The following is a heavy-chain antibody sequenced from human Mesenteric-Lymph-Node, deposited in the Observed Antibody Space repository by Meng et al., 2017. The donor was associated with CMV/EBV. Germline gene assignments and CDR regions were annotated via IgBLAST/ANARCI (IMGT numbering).Heavy chain of an antibody. D-gene: IGHD3-10*01. CDR3: AKDGAYGSGSYYKSWFDP. J-gene: IGHJ5*02. V-gene: IGHV3-30*18. CDR2: ISYDGSNK. Sequence: FSSYGMHWVRQAPGKGLEWVAVISYDGSNKYYADSVKGRFTISRDNSKNTLYLQMNSLRAEDTAVYYCAKDGAYGSGSYYKSWFDPWGQGTLVTVSS. CDR1: FSSYG.